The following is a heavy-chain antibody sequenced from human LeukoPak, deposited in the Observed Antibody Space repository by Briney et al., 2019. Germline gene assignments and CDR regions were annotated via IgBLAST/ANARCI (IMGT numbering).Heavy chain of an antibody. CDR1: GFTFSSYE. D-gene: IGHD6-13*01. CDR3: ASPADRAAFHVDAFDI. V-gene: IGHV3-48*03. Sequence: PGGSLRLSCAASGFTFSSYEMNWVRQAPGKGLEWVSYISSSGSTIYYADSVKGRFTISRDNAKNSLYLQMNSLRAEDTAVYYCASPADRAAFHVDAFDIWGQGTMVTVSS. CDR2: ISSSGSTI. J-gene: IGHJ3*02.